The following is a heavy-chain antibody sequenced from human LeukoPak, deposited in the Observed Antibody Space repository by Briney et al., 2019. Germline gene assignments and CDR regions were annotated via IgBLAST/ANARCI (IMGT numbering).Heavy chain of an antibody. CDR1: GGTFSSYA. V-gene: IGHV1-69*13. CDR3: ARATAMVSGIFDY. J-gene: IGHJ4*02. CDR2: IIPIFGTA. Sequence: EASVKVSCKASGGTFSSYAISWVRQAPGQGLEWMGGIIPIFGTANYAQKFQGRVTITADESTSTAYMELSSLRSEDTAVYYCARATAMVSGIFDYWGQGTLVTVSS. D-gene: IGHD5-18*01.